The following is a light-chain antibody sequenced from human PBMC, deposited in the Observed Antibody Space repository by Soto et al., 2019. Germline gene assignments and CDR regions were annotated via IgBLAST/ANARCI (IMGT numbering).Light chain of an antibody. CDR2: DTT. CDR1: TGAVTNGHY. Sequence: QAVVTHEPSLTVSPGGTVTLTCGSSTGAVTNGHYPYWFQQKPGQAPRTLIYDTTNRHSWTPARFSGSLLGGKAALTLSGAQPEDEAEYYCLLSYNGPYVFGTGTKLTVL. J-gene: IGLJ1*01. V-gene: IGLV7-46*01. CDR3: LLSYNGPYV.